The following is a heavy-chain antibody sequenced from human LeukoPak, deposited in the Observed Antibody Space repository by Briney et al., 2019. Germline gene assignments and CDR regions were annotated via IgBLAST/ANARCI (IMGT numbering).Heavy chain of an antibody. CDR1: GGSFSGYY. CDR3: ARLPHIYCGGDCYSGVFDY. J-gene: IGHJ4*02. D-gene: IGHD2-21*02. Sequence: SETLSLTCAVYGGSFSGYYWSWIRQPPGKGLEWIGEINHSGSTNYNPSLKSRVTISVDTSKNQFSLKLSSVTAADTAVYYCARLPHIYCGGDCYSGVFDYWGQGTLVTVSS. CDR2: INHSGST. V-gene: IGHV4-34*01.